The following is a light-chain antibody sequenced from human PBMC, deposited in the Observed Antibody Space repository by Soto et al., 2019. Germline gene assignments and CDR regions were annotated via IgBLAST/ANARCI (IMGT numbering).Light chain of an antibody. Sequence: DIQMTQSPSTLSASVGDRVTITCRASQNIRSWLAWYQQKPGKAPKLLIYDASSWESGVPSRFSGSGSGTENPLTISRLQRDEFVSYDCQQYNRYWTFGQGTKVEI. CDR1: QNIRSW. CDR3: QQYNRYWT. J-gene: IGKJ1*01. V-gene: IGKV1-5*01. CDR2: DAS.